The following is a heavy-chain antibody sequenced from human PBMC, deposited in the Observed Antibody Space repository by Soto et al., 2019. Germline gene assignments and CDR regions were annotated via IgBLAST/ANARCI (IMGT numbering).Heavy chain of an antibody. CDR3: AKVFQSGPTTVVTQGALDI. D-gene: IGHD4-17*01. J-gene: IGHJ3*02. CDR2: ISASGDDT. Sequence: EVQLWESGGGLVQPGGSLRLSCAASGFIFTSYAMTWVRQAPGKGLEWVSGISASGDDTYHADSVKGRFTLSRDNSRNTVYLQMNSLRVEDTAVYYCAKVFQSGPTTVVTQGALDIWGQGTMVTVSS. V-gene: IGHV3-23*01. CDR1: GFIFTSYA.